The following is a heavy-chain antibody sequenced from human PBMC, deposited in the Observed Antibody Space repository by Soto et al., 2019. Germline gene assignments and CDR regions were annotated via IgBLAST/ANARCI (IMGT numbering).Heavy chain of an antibody. CDR3: AKESPIPGPYDS. Sequence: PGGSMRLSCSASVFSFTTYVMHWVRQAPGKGLEWVAVISHDGSNKYYADSVKGRFTISRDNSKNTLYLQMNSLRAEDTAVYYCAKESPIPGPYDSWGRGTLVSVYS. CDR1: VFSFTTYV. CDR2: ISHDGSNK. D-gene: IGHD1-20*01. J-gene: IGHJ2*01. V-gene: IGHV3-30*18.